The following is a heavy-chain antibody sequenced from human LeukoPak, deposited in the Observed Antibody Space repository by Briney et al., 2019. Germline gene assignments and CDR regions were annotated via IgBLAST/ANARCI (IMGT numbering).Heavy chain of an antibody. D-gene: IGHD5-24*01. CDR1: GDSVSSNTAA. Sequence: SQTLSLTCAVAGDSVSSNTAAWNWVRQSPWRGLEWLGRTYYRSKWYHDYAVSVKSRISINADTSKNQFSLQLNSVTPEDTAVYYCIRDREHGFNLDYWGRGTLVTVSS. CDR2: TYYRSKWYH. V-gene: IGHV6-1*01. J-gene: IGHJ4*02. CDR3: IRDREHGFNLDY.